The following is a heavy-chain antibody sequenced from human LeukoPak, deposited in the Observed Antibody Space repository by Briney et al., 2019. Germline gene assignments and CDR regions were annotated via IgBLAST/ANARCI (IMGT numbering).Heavy chain of an antibody. CDR3: ARSRAYSSSWAAYSY. Sequence: SETLSPTCAVYGGSFSGYCWSWLRQPPGKGLEWIGEINHSGSTNYNPSLKSRVTISVDTSKNQFSLKLSSVTAADTAVYYCARSRAYSSSWAAYSYWGQGTLVTVSS. CDR1: GGSFSGYC. V-gene: IGHV4-34*01. J-gene: IGHJ4*02. D-gene: IGHD6-13*01. CDR2: INHSGST.